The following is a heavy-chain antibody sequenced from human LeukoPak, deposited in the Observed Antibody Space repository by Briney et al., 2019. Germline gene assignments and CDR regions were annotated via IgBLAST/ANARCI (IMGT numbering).Heavy chain of an antibody. Sequence: TLPLTCTVSGDSISSADYYWSWIRQPPGKGLEWIGYIYYSGSTYYNPSLKSRVIISADTSKNQFSLKLSSVTAADTAVYYCARVKYSGSYYGVDYWGQGPLVTVSS. J-gene: IGHJ4*02. V-gene: IGHV4-30-4*08. D-gene: IGHD1-26*01. CDR3: ARVKYSGSYYGVDY. CDR2: IYYSGST. CDR1: GDSISSADYY.